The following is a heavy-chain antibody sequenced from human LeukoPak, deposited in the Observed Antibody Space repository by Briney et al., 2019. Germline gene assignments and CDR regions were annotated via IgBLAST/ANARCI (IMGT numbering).Heavy chain of an antibody. CDR2: IYHSGNT. Sequence: PSETLSLTCAVSGYSISSGYSWGWIRQPPGKGLEWIGSIYHSGNTFYNPSLKSRVTISVDTSKNAFSLRLSSVTAADTAVYYARENSGTFFGYWGQGTLVTVSS. CDR3: RENSGTFFGY. D-gene: IGHD2-15*01. V-gene: IGHV4-38-2*01. CDR1: GYSISSGYS. J-gene: IGHJ4*02.